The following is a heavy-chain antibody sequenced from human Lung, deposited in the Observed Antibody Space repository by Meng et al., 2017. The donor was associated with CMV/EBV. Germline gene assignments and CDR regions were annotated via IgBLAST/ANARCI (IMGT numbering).Heavy chain of an antibody. D-gene: IGHD2-2*01. Sequence: SETLSLTCTVSGGSITSYYWSWIRQPPGKGLEWIASMYYSRDASYNPSLRSRVTVSVDTSKSQFSLQLSSVTAADTAVYYCARGTFPLIVVVPAAKGAFEYWGQGTXVTVSS. V-gene: IGHV4-59*01. CDR2: MYYSRDA. CDR3: ARGTFPLIVVVPAAKGAFEY. CDR1: GGSITSYY. J-gene: IGHJ4*02.